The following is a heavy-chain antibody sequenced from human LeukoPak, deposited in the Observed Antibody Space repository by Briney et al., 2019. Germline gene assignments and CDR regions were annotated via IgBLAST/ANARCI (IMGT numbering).Heavy chain of an antibody. CDR1: GFTFDDYA. CDR2: ISWNSGSI. D-gene: IGHD6-13*01. V-gene: IGHV3-9*01. J-gene: IGHJ4*02. Sequence: GRSLRLSCAASGFTFDDYAMHWVRQAPGKGLEWVSGISWNSGSIGYADSVKGRFTISRDNAKNSLYLQMNSLRAEDTALYYCAKGGWSSSWSTFDYWGQGTLVTVSS. CDR3: AKGGWSSSWSTFDY.